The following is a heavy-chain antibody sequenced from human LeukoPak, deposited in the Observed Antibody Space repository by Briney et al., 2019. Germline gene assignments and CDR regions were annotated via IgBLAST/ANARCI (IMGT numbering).Heavy chain of an antibody. D-gene: IGHD3-22*01. CDR2: ISSSSATT. J-gene: IGHJ4*02. CDR1: GFTFSNFA. Sequence: GGSLRLSCAASGFTFSNFAMNWVRQAPGRGLEWVSAISSSSATTLYADSVKGRFTISRDNSKNTLFLQMNSLRVEDTAVYYCAKWTSYYDDRGQGTPVTVSS. V-gene: IGHV3-23*01. CDR3: AKWTSYYDD.